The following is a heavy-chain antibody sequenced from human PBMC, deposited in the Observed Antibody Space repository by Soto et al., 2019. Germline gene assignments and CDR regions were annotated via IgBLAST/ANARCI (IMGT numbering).Heavy chain of an antibody. CDR2: INHSGST. V-gene: IGHV4-34*01. CDR3: ARDGGIAVTNAFDI. D-gene: IGHD6-19*01. J-gene: IGHJ3*02. Sequence: PSETLSLTCAVYGGSFSGYYWSWIRQPPGKGLEWIGEINHSGSTNYNPSLKSRVTISVDTSKNQFSLKLSSVTAADTAVYYCARDGGIAVTNAFDIWGQGTMVTVSS. CDR1: GGSFSGYY.